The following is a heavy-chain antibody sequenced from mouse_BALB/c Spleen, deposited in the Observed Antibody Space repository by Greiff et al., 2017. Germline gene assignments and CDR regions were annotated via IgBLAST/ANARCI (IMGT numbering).Heavy chain of an antibody. J-gene: IGHJ3*01. CDR1: GYTFTSYW. V-gene: IGHV1-7*01. Sequence: QVQLKQSGAELAKPGASVKMSCKASGYTFTSYWMHWVKQRPGQGLEWIGYINPSTGYTEYNQKFKDKATLTADKSSSTAYMQLSSLTSEDSAVYYCARSRGYDGTGALAYWGQGTLVTVSA. CDR2: INPSTGYT. D-gene: IGHD2-2*01. CDR3: ARSRGYDGTGALAY.